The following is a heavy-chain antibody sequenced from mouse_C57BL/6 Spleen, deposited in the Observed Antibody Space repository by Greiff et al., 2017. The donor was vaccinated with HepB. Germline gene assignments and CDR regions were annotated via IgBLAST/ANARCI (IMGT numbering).Heavy chain of an antibody. D-gene: IGHD1-1*01. Sequence: QVQLQQSGAELARPGASVKLSCKASGYTFTSYGISWVKQRTGQGLEWIGEIYPRCGNTYYNEKFKGKATLTADKSSSTAYMELRSLTSEDSAVYFCARIITTVVDPYYFDYWGQGTTLTVSS. J-gene: IGHJ2*01. V-gene: IGHV1-81*01. CDR3: ARIITTVVDPYYFDY. CDR1: GYTFTSYG. CDR2: IYPRCGNT.